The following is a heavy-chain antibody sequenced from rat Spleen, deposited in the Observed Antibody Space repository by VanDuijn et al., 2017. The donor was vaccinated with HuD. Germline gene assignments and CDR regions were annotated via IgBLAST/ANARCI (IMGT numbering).Heavy chain of an antibody. CDR2: IWSGGST. V-gene: IGHV2-47*01. CDR1: GSSLTSNS. J-gene: IGHJ1*01. CDR3: TSPFRWFAY. D-gene: IGHD1-12*03. Sequence: QVQLKESGPGLVQPSQTLSLTCTVSGSSLTSNSVSWIRQSPGKGLEWMGVIWSGGSTDYNSALKSRLSISRDTSKSQVFLKMNSLQTEDTAIYFCTSPFRWFAYWGPGTMVTVSS.